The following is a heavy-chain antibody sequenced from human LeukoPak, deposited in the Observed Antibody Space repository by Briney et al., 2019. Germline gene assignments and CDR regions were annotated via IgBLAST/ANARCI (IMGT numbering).Heavy chain of an antibody. CDR2: ISSWGTIV. Sequence: PGGSLRLSCAASGFTFNDHFMAWVRQSPGKGLEWVAYISSWGTIVHYADSVEGRFTLSRDNGDNSLELQMDSLRVEDTAIYYCVRSNGDSVVNWFDSWGQGTLVTVSS. D-gene: IGHD2-21*01. J-gene: IGHJ5*01. CDR1: GFTFNDHF. CDR3: VRSNGDSVVNWFDS. V-gene: IGHV3-11*01.